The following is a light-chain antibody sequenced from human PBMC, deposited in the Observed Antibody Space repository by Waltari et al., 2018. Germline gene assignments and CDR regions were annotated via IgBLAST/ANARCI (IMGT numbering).Light chain of an antibody. J-gene: IGLJ2*01. V-gene: IGLV1-47*01. CDR2: RNN. CDR3: ASWDGSLGGVI. Sequence: QSVLSQPPSASGTPGQRVTISCSGSNYNIGNNFVYWYHQLPGTAPKLLIYRNNPRPPWVPCLFPGFQFGTSASLAISGLRSEDEADYYCASWDGSLGGVIFGGGTKLTVL. CDR1: NYNIGNNF.